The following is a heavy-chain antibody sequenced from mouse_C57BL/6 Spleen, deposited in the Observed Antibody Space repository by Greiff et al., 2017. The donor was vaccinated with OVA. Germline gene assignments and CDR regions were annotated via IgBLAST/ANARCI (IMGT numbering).Heavy chain of an antibody. Sequence: VQLQQSGAELVRPGASVKLSCTASGFNIKDDYMHWVKQRPEQGLEWIGWIDPENGDTEYASKFQGKATITADTSSNTAYLQLSSLTSEDTAVYYCTTDGNYVRAMDYWGQGTSVTVSS. V-gene: IGHV14-4*01. CDR3: TTDGNYVRAMDY. CDR2: IDPENGDT. D-gene: IGHD2-1*01. J-gene: IGHJ4*01. CDR1: GFNIKDDY.